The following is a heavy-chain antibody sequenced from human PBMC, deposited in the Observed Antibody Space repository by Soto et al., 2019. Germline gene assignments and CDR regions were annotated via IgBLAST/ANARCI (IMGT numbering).Heavy chain of an antibody. CDR1: GYTFTSYG. J-gene: IGHJ6*02. CDR3: ARDGLYSNYDYYYYGMDV. V-gene: IGHV1-18*01. Sequence: QVQLVQSGAEVKKPGASVKVSCKASGYTFTSYGISWVRQAPGQGLEWMGWISAYNGNTNYAQKLQGRVTMTTDTSTSTAYMEPRSLRSDDTAVYYCARDGLYSNYDYYYYGMDVWGQGTTVTVSS. CDR2: ISAYNGNT. D-gene: IGHD4-4*01.